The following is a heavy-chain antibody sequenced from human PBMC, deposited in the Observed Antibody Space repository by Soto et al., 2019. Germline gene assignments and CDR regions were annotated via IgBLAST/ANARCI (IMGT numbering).Heavy chain of an antibody. CDR2: ISSTTNYI. CDR3: ARESEDLTSNFDY. V-gene: IGHV3-21*01. CDR1: GFTFTRYS. Sequence: GGSLRLSCAASGFTFTRYSMNWVRQAPGKGLEWVSSISSTTNYIFYADSMKGRFTLSRDNAKNSVYLEMNSLSAEDTAVYYCARESEDLTSNFDYWGQGTLVTVSS. J-gene: IGHJ4*02.